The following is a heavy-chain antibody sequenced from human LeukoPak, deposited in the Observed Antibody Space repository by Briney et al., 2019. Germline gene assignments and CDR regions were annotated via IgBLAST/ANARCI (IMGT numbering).Heavy chain of an antibody. CDR3: VRRYGDYEPFDY. V-gene: IGHV3-64*01. CDR2: ISSNGGST. D-gene: IGHD4-17*01. Sequence: GGSLRLSCAASGFTFSKYDMHWVRQVPGKGLEDVSAISSNGGSTYYANSVKGRFTISRDNSKNTLYLQMGSLRAEDMAVYYCVRRYGDYEPFDYWGQGTLVTVPS. CDR1: GFTFSKYD. J-gene: IGHJ4*02.